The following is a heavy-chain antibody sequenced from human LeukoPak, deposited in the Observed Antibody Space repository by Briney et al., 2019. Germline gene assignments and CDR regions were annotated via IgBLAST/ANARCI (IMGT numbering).Heavy chain of an antibody. V-gene: IGHV3-23*01. CDR2: ISGSST. D-gene: IGHD6-19*01. J-gene: IGHJ4*02. CDR3: ARAQYSSGPFDS. CDR1: GFTLSSYA. Sequence: GGSLRLSCAASGFTLSSYAMSWVRQAPGKGLEWVSTISGSSTDYLDSVKGRFTISSDNFKNTLYLHMDSLRAEDTAIYFCARAQYSSGPFDSWGQGTLVTFSS.